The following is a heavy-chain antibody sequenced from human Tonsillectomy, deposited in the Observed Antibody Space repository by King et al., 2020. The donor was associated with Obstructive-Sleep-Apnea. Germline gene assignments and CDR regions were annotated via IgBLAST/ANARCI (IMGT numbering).Heavy chain of an antibody. Sequence: QLQESGPGLVKPSQTLSLTCTVSGGSISSGGYYWSWIRQHPGKGLEWIGYIYYSGSTYYTPSLKSRVTISVDTSKNQFSLKLSSVTAADTAVYYCVRWIQLWQEYYFDYWGQGTLVTVSS. D-gene: IGHD5-18*01. CDR1: GGSISSGGYY. CDR3: VRWIQLWQEYYFDY. V-gene: IGHV4-31*03. J-gene: IGHJ4*02. CDR2: IYYSGST.